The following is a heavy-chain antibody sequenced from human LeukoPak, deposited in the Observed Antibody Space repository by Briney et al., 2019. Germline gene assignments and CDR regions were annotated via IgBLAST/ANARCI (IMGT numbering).Heavy chain of an antibody. Sequence: ASVKISCKVSGYTFTDYYMHWVQQAPGKGLEWMGLVDPEDGETIYAEKFQGRVTITADTSTDTAYMELSSLRSEDTAMYYCATRASSSPDMDVWGKGTTVTVSS. CDR2: VDPEDGET. J-gene: IGHJ6*03. CDR3: ATRASSSPDMDV. V-gene: IGHV1-69-2*01. D-gene: IGHD6-6*01. CDR1: GYTFTDYY.